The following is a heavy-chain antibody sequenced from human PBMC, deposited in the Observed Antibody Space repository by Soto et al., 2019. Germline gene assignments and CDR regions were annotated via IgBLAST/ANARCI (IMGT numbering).Heavy chain of an antibody. J-gene: IGHJ6*02. Sequence: SVKVSCKASGGTFSSYAISWVRQAPGQGLEWMGGIIPIFGTANYAQKFQGRVTITADESTSTAYMELSSLRSEDTAVYYCARCISYGSGSYFHYYYGMDVWGQGTAVTVSS. CDR2: IIPIFGTA. CDR3: ARCISYGSGSYFHYYYGMDV. CDR1: GGTFSSYA. V-gene: IGHV1-69*13. D-gene: IGHD3-10*01.